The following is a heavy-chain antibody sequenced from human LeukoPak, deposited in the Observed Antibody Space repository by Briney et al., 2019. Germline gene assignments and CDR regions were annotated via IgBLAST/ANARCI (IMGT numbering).Heavy chain of an antibody. J-gene: IGHJ4*02. V-gene: IGHV1-46*01. CDR1: GYTFTSYY. D-gene: IGHD5-24*01. Sequence: ASVKVSCKASGYTFTSYYMHWVRQAPGQGLEWMGIINPSGGSTRYAQKFQGRVTMTRDMPTSTAYMELSSLRSEDTAVYYCARAGRKEMATTNYDYWGQGTLVTVSS. CDR2: INPSGGST. CDR3: ARAGRKEMATTNYDY.